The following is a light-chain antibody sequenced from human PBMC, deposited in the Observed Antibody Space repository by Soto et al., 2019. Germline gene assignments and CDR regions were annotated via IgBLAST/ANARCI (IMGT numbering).Light chain of an antibody. J-gene: IGKJ5*01. CDR2: GAS. Sequence: ILMPQSPGTLSFSPWEGATLSCKASQSVSSAHLACYQQKTGQAPRLLLSGASTRATGIPARLIASGSWTEFTLTISNLQSEVFAVYDCQQYHNWPPITCGQGTRLEI. CDR3: QQYHNWPPIT. CDR1: QSVSSAH. V-gene: IGKV3D-15*01.